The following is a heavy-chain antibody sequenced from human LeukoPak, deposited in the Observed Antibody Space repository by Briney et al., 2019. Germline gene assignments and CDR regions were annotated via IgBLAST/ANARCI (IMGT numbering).Heavy chain of an antibody. D-gene: IGHD3-10*01. CDR3: ARLRGSGGLNALDI. V-gene: IGHV1-46*01. Sequence: GASVMVSCKASGYTFTSYYIHWVRQAPGQGLEWMGLINPSGGSTSYAQKFQGRVTMSRDTSTSTVYMELSSLRSEDTAVYYCARLRGSGGLNALDIWGQGTMVTVSS. CDR2: INPSGGST. J-gene: IGHJ3*02. CDR1: GYTFTSYY.